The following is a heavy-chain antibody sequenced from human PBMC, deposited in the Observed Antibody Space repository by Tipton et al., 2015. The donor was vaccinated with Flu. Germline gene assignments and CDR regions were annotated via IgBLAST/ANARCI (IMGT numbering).Heavy chain of an antibody. CDR2: MSYDGTNK. CDR3: ARGYDILTDGGGYFDY. J-gene: IGHJ4*02. V-gene: IGHV3-30*03. Sequence: SLRLSCAASGFNFRDYGMHWVRQAPGKGLEWVAVMSYDGTNKYYGDSVKGRFTISRDNSKNTLYLQMNSLRAEDTAVYYCARGYDILTDGGGYFDYWGQGTLVTVSS. D-gene: IGHD3-9*01. CDR1: GFNFRDYG.